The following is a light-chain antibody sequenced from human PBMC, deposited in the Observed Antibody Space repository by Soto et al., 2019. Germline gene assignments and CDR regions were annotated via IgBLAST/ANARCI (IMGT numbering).Light chain of an antibody. CDR3: AAWDDSLNGWV. CDR1: ISNIGTNP. CDR2: TNI. Sequence: QSVLTQPPSASGTPGQRVTISCSGSISNIGTNPVNWYQQLPRTAPKLLIYTNIQRPSGVPDRFSGSKSGTSASLAISGLQSEDEADYYCAAWDDSLNGWVFGGGTKLTVL. V-gene: IGLV1-44*01. J-gene: IGLJ3*02.